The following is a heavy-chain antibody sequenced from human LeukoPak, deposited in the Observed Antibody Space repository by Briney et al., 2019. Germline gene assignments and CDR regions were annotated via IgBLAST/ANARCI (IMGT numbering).Heavy chain of an antibody. J-gene: IGHJ4*02. V-gene: IGHV3-7*01. CDR3: ATTGGGSYYDY. CDR2: IKQDGSEK. D-gene: IGHD1-26*01. Sequence: GGSLRLSCAASGFTFSSYWMSWVRQAPGKGLEWVANIKQDGSEKYYVDSVQGRFTISRDNAKNSLYLEMNSLRAEDTAVYYCATTGGGSYYDYWGQGTLVTVSS. CDR1: GFTFSSYW.